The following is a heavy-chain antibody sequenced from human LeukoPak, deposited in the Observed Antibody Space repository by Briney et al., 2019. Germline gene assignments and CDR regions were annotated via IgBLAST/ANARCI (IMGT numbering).Heavy chain of an antibody. CDR3: ATEARVVVTAPLDY. Sequence: GASVKVSCKVSGYTLTELSMHWVRQAPGKGLEWIGGFDPEDGETICAQKFQGRVTMTEDTSTDTAYMELSSLRSEDTAVYYCATEARVVVTAPLDYWGQGTLVTVSS. V-gene: IGHV1-24*01. CDR2: FDPEDGET. J-gene: IGHJ4*02. D-gene: IGHD2-21*02. CDR1: GYTLTELS.